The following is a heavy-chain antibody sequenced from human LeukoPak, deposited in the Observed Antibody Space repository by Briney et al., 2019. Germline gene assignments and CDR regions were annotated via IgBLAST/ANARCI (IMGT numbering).Heavy chain of an antibody. CDR3: ARWWGFDP. Sequence: SETLSLTCAVYGGSFSGYYWSWIRQPPGKGLEWIGEINDSGSTNYNPSLKSRVTISVDTSKNQFSLKLSSVTAADTAVYYCARWWGFDPGGQGTLVTVSS. D-gene: IGHD2-15*01. J-gene: IGHJ5*02. CDR1: GGSFSGYY. CDR2: INDSGST. V-gene: IGHV4-34*01.